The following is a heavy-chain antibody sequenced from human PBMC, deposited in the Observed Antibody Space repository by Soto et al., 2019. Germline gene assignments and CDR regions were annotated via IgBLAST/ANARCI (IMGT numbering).Heavy chain of an antibody. V-gene: IGHV4-31*03. Sequence: QVQLQESGPGLVKPSQTLSLTCSVSGYSVSSGDFYWSWIRQHPGKGLEWLGFIDPTGGDHYNPSLKSRLNILIDTSNNQFSLRLNSVTAADTAVYYCATGQVAGPQADAAYLEYWRLGLLVTVSS. CDR3: ATGQVAGPQADAAYLEY. J-gene: IGHJ4*02. D-gene: IGHD6-19*01. CDR1: GYSVSSGDFY. CDR2: IDPTGGD.